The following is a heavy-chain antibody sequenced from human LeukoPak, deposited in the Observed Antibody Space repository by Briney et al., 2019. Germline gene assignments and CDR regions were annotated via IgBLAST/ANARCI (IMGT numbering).Heavy chain of an antibody. CDR2: INTNTGNP. D-gene: IGHD3-22*01. Sequence: ASVKVSCKASGYTFTGYYMHWVRQAPGQGLEWMGWINTNTGNPTYAQGFTGRFVFSLDTSVSTAYLQISSLKAEDTAVYYCARVPYYYDSSGYTNWFDPWGQGTLVTVSS. CDR3: ARVPYYYDSSGYTNWFDP. V-gene: IGHV7-4-1*02. CDR1: GYTFTGYY. J-gene: IGHJ5*02.